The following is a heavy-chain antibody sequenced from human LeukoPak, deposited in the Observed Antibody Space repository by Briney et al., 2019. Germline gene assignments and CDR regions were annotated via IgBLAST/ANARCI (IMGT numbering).Heavy chain of an antibody. J-gene: IGHJ4*02. D-gene: IGHD3-3*01. CDR1: GFTFSSYT. CDR2: ISGSGGST. Sequence: GGSLRLSCAASGFTFSSYTMSWVRQAPGKGLEWVSAISGSGGSTYYADSVRGRFTISRDNSKNTLYLQMNSLRAEDTAVYYCAKESTIFGVAFFDYWGQGTLVTVSS. V-gene: IGHV3-23*01. CDR3: AKESTIFGVAFFDY.